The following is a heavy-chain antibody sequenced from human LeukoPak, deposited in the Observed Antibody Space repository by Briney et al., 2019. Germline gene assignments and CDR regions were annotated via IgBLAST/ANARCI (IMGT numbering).Heavy chain of an antibody. J-gene: IGHJ4*02. V-gene: IGHV1-69*06. CDR2: IIPIFGTA. CDR1: GGTFSSYA. CDR3: AREETKNGELLSRFDY. D-gene: IGHD1-26*01. Sequence: GASVKVSCKASGGTFSSYAISWVRQAPGQGLEWMGGIIPIFGTANYAQKFQGRVTITADKSTSTAYMELSSLRSEDTAVYYCAREETKNGELLSRFDYWGQGTLVTVSS.